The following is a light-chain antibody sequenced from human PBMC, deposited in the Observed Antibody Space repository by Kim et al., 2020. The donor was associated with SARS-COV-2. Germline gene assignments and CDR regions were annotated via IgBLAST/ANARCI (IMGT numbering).Light chain of an antibody. V-gene: IGLV4-69*01. Sequence: QLVLTQSRSASASLGASVKLTCTLSSGHSSYAIAWHQQQPEKGPRYLMKLNSDGSHSKGDGIPDRFSGSSSGAERYLTISSLQSEDEADYYCQTWGTGIRGVFGGGTQLTVL. CDR2: LNSDGSH. CDR3: QTWGTGIRGV. J-gene: IGLJ2*01. CDR1: SGHSSYA.